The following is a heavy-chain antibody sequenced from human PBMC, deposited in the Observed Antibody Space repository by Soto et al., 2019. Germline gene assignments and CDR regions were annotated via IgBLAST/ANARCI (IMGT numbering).Heavy chain of an antibody. J-gene: IGHJ6*03. CDR2: IYSGGST. V-gene: IGHV3-66*01. CDR1: GFTVSSNY. D-gene: IGHD3-10*01. Sequence: EVQLVESGGGLVQPGGSLRLSCAASGFTVSSNYMSWVRQAPGKGLEWVSVIYSGGSTYYAYSVKGRFTISRDNSKNTLYLQKNSLRAEDTAVYYCARDYGHRKKNPVWITMVRGAAGMPMEYYYYYYMDVWGKGTTVTVSS. CDR3: ARDYGHRKKNPVWITMVRGAAGMPMEYYYYYYMDV.